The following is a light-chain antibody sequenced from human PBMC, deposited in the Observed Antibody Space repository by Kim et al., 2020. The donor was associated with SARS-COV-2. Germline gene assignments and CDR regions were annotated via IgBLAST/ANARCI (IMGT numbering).Light chain of an antibody. CDR2: GAS. J-gene: IGKJ4*01. CDR3: QQYGRTATT. V-gene: IGKV3-20*01. Sequence: EIVLTQSPGTLSLSPGERATLSCSASQSVSSSYLAWYQQKPGQAPRLLIYGASSRATGIPDRFSGSGSGTDFTLTISRLEPEDIAVYYCQQYGRTATTFGGGRKMGIK. CDR1: QSVSSSY.